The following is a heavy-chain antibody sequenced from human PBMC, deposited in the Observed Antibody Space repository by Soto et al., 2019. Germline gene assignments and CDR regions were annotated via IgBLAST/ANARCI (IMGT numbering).Heavy chain of an antibody. Sequence: GASVKVSCKVSGYIFTEFSMHWVRQTPGKGLEWMGAFDPEDGEAIYAQKFQDRLTVTADTSTDTSYMGLSSLGFDDTAVYYCAARIIYCATTTCYLVWGQGTQVTVSS. CDR3: AARIIYCATTTCYLV. D-gene: IGHD2-2*01. J-gene: IGHJ4*02. CDR2: FDPEDGEA. V-gene: IGHV1-24*01. CDR1: GYIFTEFS.